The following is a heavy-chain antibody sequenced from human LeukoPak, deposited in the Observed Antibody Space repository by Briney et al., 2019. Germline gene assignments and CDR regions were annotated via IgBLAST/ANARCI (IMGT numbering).Heavy chain of an antibody. V-gene: IGHV4-59*08. CDR1: GGSISSYY. CDR2: IYYSGST. D-gene: IGHD4-17*01. CDR3: ARHGYGDYGDY. Sequence: PSETPSLTCTVSGGSISSYYWSWIRQPPGKGLEWIGYIYYSGSTNYNPSLKSRVTISVDTSKNQFSLKLSSVTAADTAVYYCARHGYGDYGDYWGQGTLVTVSS. J-gene: IGHJ4*02.